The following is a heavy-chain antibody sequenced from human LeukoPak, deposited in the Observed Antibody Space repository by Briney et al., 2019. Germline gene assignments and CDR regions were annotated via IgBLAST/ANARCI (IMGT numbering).Heavy chain of an antibody. Sequence: PGGSLRLSCAASGFTFSSYAMSWVRQAPGKGLEWVSAISGSGGSTYYADSVKGRFTISRDNSKNTLYLQMNSLRVEDTAVYYCAKGDQWLGKPNWFDPWGQGTLVTVSS. D-gene: IGHD6-19*01. V-gene: IGHV3-23*01. J-gene: IGHJ5*02. CDR2: ISGSGGST. CDR1: GFTFSSYA. CDR3: AKGDQWLGKPNWFDP.